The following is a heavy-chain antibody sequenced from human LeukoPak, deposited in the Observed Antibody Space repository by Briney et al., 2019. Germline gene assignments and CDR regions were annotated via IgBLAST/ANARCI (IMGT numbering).Heavy chain of an antibody. CDR1: GFTVSGNY. D-gene: IGHD4-17*01. CDR3: ARDQDGDYDY. CDR2: IWYDGSNK. J-gene: IGHJ4*02. Sequence: GGSLRLSCAASGFTVSGNYMSWVRQAPGKGLEWVAVIWYDGSNKYYADSVKGRFTISRDNSKNTLYLQMNSLRAEDTAVYYRARDQDGDYDYWGQGTLVTVSS. V-gene: IGHV3-33*08.